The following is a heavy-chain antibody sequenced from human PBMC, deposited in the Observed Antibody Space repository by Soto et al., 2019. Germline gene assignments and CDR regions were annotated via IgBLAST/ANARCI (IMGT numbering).Heavy chain of an antibody. CDR2: IPHDGSNK. D-gene: IGHD3-10*01. J-gene: IGHJ4*02. CDR3: ARDRPVTARSGSLSF. V-gene: IGHV3-30*03. Sequence: GGSLRLSCAASGFIFNSYGMHWVRQAPGKGLEWVALIPHDGSNKYYADYLKGRSTISRDNSKNTLYLQMNSLRAEGTAVYYWARDRPVTARSGSLSFWGQGTLVTVSS. CDR1: GFIFNSYG.